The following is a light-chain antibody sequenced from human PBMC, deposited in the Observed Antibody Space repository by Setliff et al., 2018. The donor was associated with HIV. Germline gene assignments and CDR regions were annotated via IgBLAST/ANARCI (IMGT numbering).Light chain of an antibody. CDR3: SSYAITNTLP. V-gene: IGLV2-14*01. CDR2: EVR. CDR1: SRDVGGYNY. J-gene: IGLJ1*01. Sequence: QSALAQPASVSGSPGQSITISCTGISRDVGGYNYVSWYQQHPGKAPKLIIYEVRNRPSGVSNRFSGSKSGNTASLTISGLQTEDEADYYCSSYAITNTLPFGTGTKVTVL.